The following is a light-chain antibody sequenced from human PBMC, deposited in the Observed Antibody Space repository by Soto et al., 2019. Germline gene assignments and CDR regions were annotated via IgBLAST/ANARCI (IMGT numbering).Light chain of an antibody. Sequence: DIQMTQSPSSLSASVGDRVTITCRASQSISNYLNWYQQKPGKAPNLLIYAASSLQSGVPSRFSGSGSGTDFTLTISSLQPEDFATYYCQQSYCIPRTFGQGTKVDIK. J-gene: IGKJ1*01. V-gene: IGKV1-39*01. CDR3: QQSYCIPRT. CDR1: QSISNY. CDR2: AAS.